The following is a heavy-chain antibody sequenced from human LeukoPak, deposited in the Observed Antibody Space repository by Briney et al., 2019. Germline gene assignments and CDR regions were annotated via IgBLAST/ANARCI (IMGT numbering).Heavy chain of an antibody. D-gene: IGHD2-15*01. Sequence: SQTLSLTCTVSGGSISSGGYYWTWIRRHPGKGLQWIGYIYYSGSTYYNPSLKSRVTISVDTSKNQFSLKLSSMTAADTAVYYCARHWRHSVAQFGRSYWFDPWGQGTLVTVSS. V-gene: IGHV4-31*03. CDR3: ARHWRHSVAQFGRSYWFDP. CDR2: IYYSGST. CDR1: GGSISSGGYY. J-gene: IGHJ5*02.